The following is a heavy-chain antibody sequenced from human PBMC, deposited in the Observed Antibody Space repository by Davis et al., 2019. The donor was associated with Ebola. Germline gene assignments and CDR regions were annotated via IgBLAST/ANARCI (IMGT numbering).Heavy chain of an antibody. CDR3: ARHQPDYYDSLDY. Sequence: GESLKISCAASGLTFRIYAMTWVRQAPGKGLEWVAVIWYDGSNKYYADSVKGRFTISRDNSKNTLYLQMNSLRAEDTAVYYCARHQPDYYDSLDYWGQGTLVTVSS. J-gene: IGHJ4*02. CDR2: IWYDGSNK. V-gene: IGHV3-33*08. D-gene: IGHD3-22*01. CDR1: GLTFRIYA.